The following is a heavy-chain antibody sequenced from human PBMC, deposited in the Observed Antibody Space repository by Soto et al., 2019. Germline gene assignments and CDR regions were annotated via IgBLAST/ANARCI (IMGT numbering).Heavy chain of an antibody. CDR3: AKDDCSSTSCYRGGNWFDP. CDR1: GFTFSSYA. Sequence: EVQLLESGGGLVQPGGSLRLSCAASGFTFSSYAMSWVRQAPGKGLEWVSAISGSGGSTYYADSVKGRFTISRDNSKNTLYLQMNSLRGEDTAVYYCAKDDCSSTSCYRGGNWFDPWGQGTLVTVSS. CDR2: ISGSGGST. D-gene: IGHD2-2*02. V-gene: IGHV3-23*01. J-gene: IGHJ5*02.